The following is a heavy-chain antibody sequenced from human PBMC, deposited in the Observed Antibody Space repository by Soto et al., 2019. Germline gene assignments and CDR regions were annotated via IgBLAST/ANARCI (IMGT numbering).Heavy chain of an antibody. CDR1: GFTFSNFH. V-gene: IGHV3-30-3*01. D-gene: IGHD4-4*01. CDR3: ARTTVVSGTPDFDY. Sequence: QVQLVESGGGVVQPGRSLRLSCAASGFTFSNFHMHWVRQAPGKGLEWVAVISYGGINNYYADSVKGRFTISRDDSKNTVYLQMNGLRPEDTAVYFCARTTVVSGTPDFDYWGQGTLVTVSP. J-gene: IGHJ4*02. CDR2: ISYGGINN.